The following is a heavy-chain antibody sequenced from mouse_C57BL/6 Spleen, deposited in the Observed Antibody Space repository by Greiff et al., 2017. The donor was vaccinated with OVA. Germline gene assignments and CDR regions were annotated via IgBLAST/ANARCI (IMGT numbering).Heavy chain of an antibody. CDR2: IYPGDGDT. V-gene: IGHV1-82*01. Sequence: VKLMESGPELVKPGASVKISCKASGYAFSSSWMNWVKQRPGKGLEWIGRIYPGDGDTNYNGKFKGKATLTADKSSSTAYMQLSSLTSEDSAVYFCARDFIDYWGQGTTLTVSS. CDR1: GYAFSSSW. J-gene: IGHJ2*01. CDR3: ARDFIDY.